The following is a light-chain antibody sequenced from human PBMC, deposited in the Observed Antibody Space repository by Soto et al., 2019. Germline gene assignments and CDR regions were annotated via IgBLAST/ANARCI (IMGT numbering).Light chain of an antibody. Sequence: ENVLTQSPGTLSLSPGERATLSCRASQSVSSYSLAWYQQKPGQAPRLVMYGTSNRATGIPDRFSGSGSGTDFTLTISRLEPADSAVYYCQQFGGSPPRFTFGPGTKVDIK. CDR3: QQFGGSPPRFT. V-gene: IGKV3-20*01. CDR2: GTS. CDR1: QSVSSYS. J-gene: IGKJ3*01.